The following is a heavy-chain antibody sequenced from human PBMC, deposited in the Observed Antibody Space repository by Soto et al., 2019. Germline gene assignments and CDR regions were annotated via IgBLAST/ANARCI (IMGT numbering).Heavy chain of an antibody. CDR3: ASDRDYYDSSGYVA. CDR2: IIPIFGTA. J-gene: IGHJ1*01. Sequence: SVKVSCKASGGTFSSYAISWVRQAPGQGLEWMGGIIPIFGTANYAQKFQGRVTITADESTSTAYMELSSLRSEDTAAYYCASDRDYYDSSGYVAWGQGSLVTVAS. V-gene: IGHV1-69*13. CDR1: GGTFSSYA. D-gene: IGHD3-22*01.